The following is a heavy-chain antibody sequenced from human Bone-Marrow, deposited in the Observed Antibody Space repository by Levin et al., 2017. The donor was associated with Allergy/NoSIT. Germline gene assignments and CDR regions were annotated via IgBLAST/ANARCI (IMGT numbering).Heavy chain of an antibody. V-gene: IGHV1-8*01. CDR1: GHTFDTYD. J-gene: IGHJ6*02. CDR3: ARAHCTSSKCLRRQGRSSRPHWYYYGLDV. D-gene: IGHD2-2*01. Sequence: ASVKVSCKASGHTFDTYDINWVRQAPGQSLEWMAWMNPSTDDTGYALKFQGRLTLTRDTSIQTVFMELTSLTSEDTAVYFCARAHCTSSKCLRRQGRSSRPHWYYYGLDVWGQGTTVTVSS. CDR2: MNPSTDDT.